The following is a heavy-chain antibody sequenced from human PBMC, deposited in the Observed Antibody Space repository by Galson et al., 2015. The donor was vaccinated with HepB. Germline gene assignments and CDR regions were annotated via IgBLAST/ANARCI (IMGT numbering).Heavy chain of an antibody. D-gene: IGHD3-3*02. CDR1: GFTFSSYW. J-gene: IGHJ4*02. V-gene: IGHV3-74*01. Sequence: SLRLSCAASGFTFSSYWMHWVRQAPGKGLVWVSRINSDGSSTTYADSVKGRFTISRDNAKNTLYLQMNSLRAEDTAVYYCARMGVLGDYFDYWGQGTLVTVSS. CDR3: ARMGVLGDYFDY. CDR2: INSDGSST.